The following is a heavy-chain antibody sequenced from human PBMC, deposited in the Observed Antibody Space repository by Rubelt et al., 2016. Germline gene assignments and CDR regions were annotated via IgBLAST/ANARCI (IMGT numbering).Heavy chain of an antibody. CDR1: GYTFTSYD. V-gene: IGHV1-8*01. D-gene: IGHD2-2*01. J-gene: IGHJ4*02. CDR3: AGGPGFTSTSCPYYVDY. Sequence: QVQLVQSGAEVKKPGASVKVSCKASGYTFTSYDINWVRQATGQGLEWMGWMNPNSGNTGYAQKFQGRVTLTRNTTISTACMERGSLRVEDTSVYYCAGGPGFTSTSCPYYVDYWGQGTLVTGSS. CDR2: MNPNSGNT.